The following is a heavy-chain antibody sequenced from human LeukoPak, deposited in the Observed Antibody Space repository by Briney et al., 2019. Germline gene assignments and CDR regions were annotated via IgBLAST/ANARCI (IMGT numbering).Heavy chain of an antibody. D-gene: IGHD3-3*01. J-gene: IGHJ3*02. V-gene: IGHV1-18*01. CDR1: GYTFTSYD. Sequence: ASVKVSCKASGYTFTSYDISWVRQAPGQGLEWMGWISAYNGNTNYAQKLQGRVTMTTDTSTSTAYMELRSLISDDTAVYYCARVYYDFWSGYEYDAFDIWGQGTMVTVSS. CDR3: ARVYYDFWSGYEYDAFDI. CDR2: ISAYNGNT.